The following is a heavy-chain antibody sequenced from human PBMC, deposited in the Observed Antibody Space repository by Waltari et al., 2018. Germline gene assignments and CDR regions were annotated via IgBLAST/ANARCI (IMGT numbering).Heavy chain of an antibody. CDR1: GFTFSNYG. Sequence: QVQLVESGGGVVQPGGSLRLSCAGCGFTFSNYGMHWVRQAPGKGVVWVEFIRYDGGIIFYADSGKGRFTISRDKSKNTLYLKVSSLRTEDTAVCSCAKAGPGGTSTGPLDRWGQGTLVTVSS. D-gene: IGHD1-1*01. J-gene: IGHJ5*02. CDR3: AKAGPGGTSTGPLDR. CDR2: IRYDGGII. V-gene: IGHV3-30*02.